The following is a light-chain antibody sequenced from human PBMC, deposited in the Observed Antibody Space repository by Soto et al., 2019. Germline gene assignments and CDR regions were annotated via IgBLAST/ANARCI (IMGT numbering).Light chain of an antibody. CDR3: QQYNVHST. Sequence: DILMTQSPSTLSASVRDRVTITCRASQTFSNRLAWYQQKPGRAPKLLIYDASRLDGGVPSRFSGSGSGTEFTLTISSLQPDDFATYYCQQYNVHSTFGQGTEVENK. J-gene: IGKJ1*01. V-gene: IGKV1-5*01. CDR1: QTFSNR. CDR2: DAS.